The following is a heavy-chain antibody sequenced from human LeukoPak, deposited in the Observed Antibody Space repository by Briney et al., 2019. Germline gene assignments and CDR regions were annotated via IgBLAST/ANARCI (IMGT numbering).Heavy chain of an antibody. CDR1: GGSISSYY. J-gene: IGHJ5*02. D-gene: IGHD3-10*01. V-gene: IGHV4-4*07. Sequence: SETLSLTCTVSGGSISSYYWSWIRQPAGKGLEWIGRIYTSGSTDYNPSLKSRVTMSVDTSKNQFSLKLSSVTAADTAVYYCARALPPYYYGSGSPTLLNWFDPWGQGTLVTVSS. CDR2: IYTSGST. CDR3: ARALPPYYYGSGSPTLLNWFDP.